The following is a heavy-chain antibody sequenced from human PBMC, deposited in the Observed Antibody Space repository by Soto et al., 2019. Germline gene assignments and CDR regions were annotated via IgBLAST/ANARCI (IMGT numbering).Heavy chain of an antibody. J-gene: IGHJ1*01. CDR2: INAGNGNT. D-gene: IGHD2-15*01. Sequence: ASVKVSCKASGYTFTSYAMHWVRQAPGQRLEWMGWINAGNGNTKYSQKFQGRVTITRDTSASTAYMELSSLRSEDTAVYYCAILLGYWSGGSCYSGYFQHWGQGTLVTVAS. V-gene: IGHV1-3*01. CDR1: GYTFTSYA. CDR3: AILLGYWSGGSCYSGYFQH.